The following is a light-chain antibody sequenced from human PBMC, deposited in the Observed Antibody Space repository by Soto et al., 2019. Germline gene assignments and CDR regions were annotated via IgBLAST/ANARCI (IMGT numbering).Light chain of an antibody. V-gene: IGKV3-20*01. J-gene: IGKJ1*01. CDR1: QSVNKNY. Sequence: EIVLTQSPGTLSLSPGERATLSCRASQSVNKNYLAWYQQKPGQAPRLLIYGASNRATGIPARFSGSGSGTDFTLTISSLEPEDFAVYYCQQYGSSPQTFGQGTKVDIK. CDR3: QQYGSSPQT. CDR2: GAS.